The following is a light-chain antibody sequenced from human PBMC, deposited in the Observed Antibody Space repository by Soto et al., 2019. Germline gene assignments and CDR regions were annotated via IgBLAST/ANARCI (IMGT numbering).Light chain of an antibody. Sequence: TVLTQSPATLSLSPGERATLSCGASQSVGDCLAWYQQKPGQAPRLLIYDAANRAAGVTYRFRGSGSGTDFTLHISSVEPEDFGVYYCQQRSDWPPITFGQGTRLEIK. CDR3: QQRSDWPPIT. J-gene: IGKJ5*01. V-gene: IGKV3-11*01. CDR2: DAA. CDR1: QSVGDC.